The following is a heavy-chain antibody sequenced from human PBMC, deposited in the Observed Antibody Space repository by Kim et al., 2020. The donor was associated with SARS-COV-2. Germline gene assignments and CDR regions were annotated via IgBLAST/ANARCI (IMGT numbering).Heavy chain of an antibody. V-gene: IGHV3-20*04. Sequence: GGSLRLSCAASGFNFGASAMYWVRQVTGKGLEWVSAINANGGSTGYADSVKGRFTISRDNTKTSLFLKMNSLTGEDTAFYYCTSLMMELDACWGQGTLVT. CDR2: INANGGST. CDR3: TSLMMELDAC. CDR1: GFNFGASA. J-gene: IGHJ4*02. D-gene: IGHD1-7*01.